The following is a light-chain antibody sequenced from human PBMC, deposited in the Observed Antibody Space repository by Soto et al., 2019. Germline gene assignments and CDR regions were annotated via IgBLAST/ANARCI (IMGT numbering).Light chain of an antibody. CDR2: LNSDGSH. CDR1: SGHSSYA. Sequence: QPVLTQSPSASASLGASVKLTCTLSSGHSSYAIAWHQQQPEKGPRYLMKLNSDGSHSKGDGIPDRFSGSSSGAERYLTISSLQSEDEADYYCQTWGTGIHFGTGTTVTVL. CDR3: QTWGTGIH. J-gene: IGLJ1*01. V-gene: IGLV4-69*01.